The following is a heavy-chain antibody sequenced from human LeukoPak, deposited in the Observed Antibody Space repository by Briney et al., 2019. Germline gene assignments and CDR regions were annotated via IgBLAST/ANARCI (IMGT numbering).Heavy chain of an antibody. Sequence: KSGGSLRLSCAASDFTFSSYTMNWVRQAPGKGLEWVSSISSSNNYIYYADSVKGRFTISRDNAKNSLYLQMNSLRAEDTAIYYCTRDYDSSGYFDYWGQGTLVTVSS. CDR2: ISSSNNYI. CDR1: DFTFSSYT. D-gene: IGHD3-22*01. J-gene: IGHJ4*02. V-gene: IGHV3-21*01. CDR3: TRDYDSSGYFDY.